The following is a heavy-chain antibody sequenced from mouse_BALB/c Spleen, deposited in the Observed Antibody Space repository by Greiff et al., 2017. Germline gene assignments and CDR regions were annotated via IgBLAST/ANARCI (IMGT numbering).Heavy chain of an antibody. CDR2: IWSGGST. V-gene: IGHV2-4-1*01. CDR3: ARNPGRYYAMDY. J-gene: IGHJ4*01. Sequence: QVQLQQSGPGLVQPSQSLSITCTVSGFSLTSYGVHWVRQSPGKGLEWLGVIWSGGSTDYNAAFISRLSISKDNSKSQVFFKMNSLQADDTAIYYCARNPGRYYAMDYWGQGTSVTVSS. CDR1: GFSLTSYG.